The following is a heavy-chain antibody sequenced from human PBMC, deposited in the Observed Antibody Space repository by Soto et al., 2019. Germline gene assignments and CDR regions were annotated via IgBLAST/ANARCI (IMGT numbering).Heavy chain of an antibody. Sequence: SETLSLTCTVSGGSISSYYWSWIRQPPGKGLEWIGYIYYSGSTNYNPSLKSRVTISVDTSKNQFSLKLSSVTAADTVVYYCARHGNYYYYMDVWGKGTTVTVSS. D-gene: IGHD2-15*01. J-gene: IGHJ6*03. CDR2: IYYSGST. CDR3: ARHGNYYYYMDV. V-gene: IGHV4-59*08. CDR1: GGSISSYY.